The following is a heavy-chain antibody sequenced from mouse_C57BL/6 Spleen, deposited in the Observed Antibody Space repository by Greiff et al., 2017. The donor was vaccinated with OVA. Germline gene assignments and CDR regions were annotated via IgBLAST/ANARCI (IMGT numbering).Heavy chain of an antibody. D-gene: IGHD6-1*01. CDR2: IWGDGST. Sequence: QVQLKESGPGLVAPSQSLSITCTVSGFSLTSYGVSWVRQPPGKGLEWLGVIWGDGSTNYHSALISRFIISMYHSMSQVFIKLNSLQTDDTSAYYCAKQPLRGYAMDYWGQGTSVTVSS. V-gene: IGHV2-3*01. J-gene: IGHJ4*01. CDR1: GFSLTSYG. CDR3: AKQPLRGYAMDY.